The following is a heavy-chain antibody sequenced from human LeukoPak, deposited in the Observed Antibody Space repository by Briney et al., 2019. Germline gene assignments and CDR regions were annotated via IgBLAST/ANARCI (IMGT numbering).Heavy chain of an antibody. Sequence: SETLSLTCAVSGGSISSGGYSWSWIRQSPGKGLEWIGYIYHSGSTYYNPSLKSRVTISVDRSKNQFSLKLSSVTAADTAVYYCARSGPDSGSPYRYNWFDPWGQGTLVTVSS. CDR2: IYHSGST. CDR3: ARSGPDSGSPYRYNWFDP. V-gene: IGHV4-30-2*06. J-gene: IGHJ5*02. CDR1: GGSISSGGYS. D-gene: IGHD3-10*01.